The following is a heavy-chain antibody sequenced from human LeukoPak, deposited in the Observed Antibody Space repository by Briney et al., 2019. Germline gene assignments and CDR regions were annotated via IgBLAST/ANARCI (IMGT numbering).Heavy chain of an antibody. J-gene: IGHJ5*02. CDR2: INSDGETT. CDR3: AKDQGSGSYNLYWFDP. Sequence: GGSLRLSCAASGFSFSNYWMHWVRQAPGKGLVWVSGINSDGETTTYADSVKGRFTISRDNAKNTLYLQMNSLRAEDTAVYYCAKDQGSGSYNLYWFDPWGQGTLVTVSS. D-gene: IGHD1-26*01. V-gene: IGHV3-74*01. CDR1: GFSFSNYW.